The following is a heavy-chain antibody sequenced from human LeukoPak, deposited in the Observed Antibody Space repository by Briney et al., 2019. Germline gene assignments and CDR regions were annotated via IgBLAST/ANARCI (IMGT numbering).Heavy chain of an antibody. V-gene: IGHV3-74*01. D-gene: IGHD3-3*01. CDR2: INRDQTNT. CDR1: GFTFSSYA. Sequence: PGGSLRLSCAASGFTFSSYAMSWVRQAPGKGLVWVSRINRDQTNTSYADSVKGRFTISRDNAKNTLYLQMNSLKAEDTGVYYCARGVVILDNWGQGTLVTVSS. J-gene: IGHJ4*02. CDR3: ARGVVILDN.